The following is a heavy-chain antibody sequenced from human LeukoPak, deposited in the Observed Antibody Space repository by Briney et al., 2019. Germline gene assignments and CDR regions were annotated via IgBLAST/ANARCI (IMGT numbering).Heavy chain of an antibody. J-gene: IGHJ4*02. D-gene: IGHD4-11*01. CDR3: AKGLSNYGFFDY. CDR2: ISYDGSNK. CDR1: GFTFSSYG. Sequence: PGGSLRLSCAASGFTFSSYGMHWVRQAPGKGLEWVAVISYDGSNKYYADSVKGRFTISRDNSKNTLYLQMNSLRAEDTAVYYCAKGLSNYGFFDYWGQGTLVTVSS. V-gene: IGHV3-30*18.